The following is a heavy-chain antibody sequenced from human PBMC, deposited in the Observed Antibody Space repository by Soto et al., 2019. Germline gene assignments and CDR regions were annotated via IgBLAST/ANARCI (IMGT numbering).Heavy chain of an antibody. CDR2: IRSKAYGGST. CDR1: GFTFGDYA. J-gene: IGHJ6*02. V-gene: IGHV3-49*03. Sequence: PGGSLRLSCTASGFTFGDYAMSWFRQAPGKGLEWVGFIRSKAYGGSTEYAASVKGRFTISRDDSKSIAYLQMNSLKTEDTAVYYCTRDTLLWFGELLYYYYYGMDVWGQGTTVTVSS. D-gene: IGHD3-10*01. CDR3: TRDTLLWFGELLYYYYYGMDV.